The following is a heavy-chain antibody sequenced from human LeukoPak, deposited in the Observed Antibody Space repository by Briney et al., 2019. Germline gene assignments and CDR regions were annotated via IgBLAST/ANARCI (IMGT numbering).Heavy chain of an antibody. D-gene: IGHD3-22*01. Sequence: GGSLRLTCAASGFTFDDYAMHWVRQAPGKGLEWVSGISWNSGSIGYADSVKGRFTISRDNAKNSLYLQMNSLRAEDTALYHCAKAYYYDSSGLYFDYWGQGTLVTVSS. V-gene: IGHV3-9*01. CDR3: AKAYYYDSSGLYFDY. CDR2: ISWNSGSI. CDR1: GFTFDDYA. J-gene: IGHJ4*02.